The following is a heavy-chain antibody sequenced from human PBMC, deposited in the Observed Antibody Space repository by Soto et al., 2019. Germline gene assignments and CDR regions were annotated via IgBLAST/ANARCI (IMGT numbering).Heavy chain of an antibody. CDR2: IDTSSTKI. CDR3: ASHYDMWSGYLSPVDY. V-gene: IGHV3-11*01. CDR1: GYTLSDYY. J-gene: IGHJ4*02. D-gene: IGHD3-3*01. Sequence: GGSLSLSCAASGYTLSDYYMSWIRQAPGKGLEWISYIDTSSTKIYYADSVKGRFTISRDNAKNSPYLEMNRLRDEDTAVYYCASHYDMWSGYLSPVDYWGPGTLVTVSS.